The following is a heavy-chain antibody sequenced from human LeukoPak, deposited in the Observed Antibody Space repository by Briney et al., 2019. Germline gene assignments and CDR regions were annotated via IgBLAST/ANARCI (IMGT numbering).Heavy chain of an antibody. CDR3: ARDHIVGATIGWFWSPSFDY. J-gene: IGHJ4*02. CDR2: ISYGGSNK. V-gene: IGHV3-30*01. D-gene: IGHD1-26*01. CDR1: GFTFSSYA. Sequence: GRSLRLSCAASGFTFSSYAMHWVRQAPGKGLEWVAVISYGGSNKYYADSVKGRFTISRDNSKNTLYLQMNSLRAEDTAVYYCARDHIVGATIGWFWSPSFDYWGQGTLVTVSS.